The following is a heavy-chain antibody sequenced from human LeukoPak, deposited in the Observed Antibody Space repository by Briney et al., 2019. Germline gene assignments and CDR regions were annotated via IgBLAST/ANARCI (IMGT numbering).Heavy chain of an antibody. D-gene: IGHD2-2*01. J-gene: IGHJ6*03. CDR3: AKISRTRVCSSTSCYPDYYYYYMDV. Sequence: QPGGSLRLSCAASGFTFSSYAMSWVRQAPGKGLEWVSAISGSGGSTYYADSVKGRFTISRDNSKNTLYLQMNSLRAEDTAVYYCAKISRTRVCSSTSCYPDYYYYYMDVWGKGTTVTVSS. CDR2: ISGSGGST. CDR1: GFTFSSYA. V-gene: IGHV3-23*01.